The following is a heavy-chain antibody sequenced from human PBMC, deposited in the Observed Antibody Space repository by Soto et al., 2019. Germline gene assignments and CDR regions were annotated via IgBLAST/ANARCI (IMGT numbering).Heavy chain of an antibody. D-gene: IGHD1-26*01. J-gene: IGHJ5*02. Sequence: PGGSLRLSCAASGFTFFRSWMHWVRQAPGKGLVWVSRIDSDGTTTNYADSVKGRFTISRDNAKNTLYLQMNSLRAEDTAVYYCASSLGPNWFDPWGQGTLVTVSS. CDR1: GFTFFRSW. V-gene: IGHV3-74*01. CDR2: IDSDGTTT. CDR3: ASSLGPNWFDP.